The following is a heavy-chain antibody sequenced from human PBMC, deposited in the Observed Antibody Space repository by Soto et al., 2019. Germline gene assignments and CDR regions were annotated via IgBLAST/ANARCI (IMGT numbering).Heavy chain of an antibody. CDR2: IIPISETT. V-gene: IGHV1-69*01. CDR3: ARSQGSSTSLEIYYYYYYGMDV. CDR1: GGTFSSYA. Sequence: QVQLVQSGAEVKKPGSSVKVSCKASGGTFSSYAISWVRQAPGQGLEWMGGIIPISETTNYAQKFQGRVTITADESKSTAYMELSRLRSEVKGVYYCARSQGSSTSLEIYYYYYYGMDVWGQGTTVTVSS. J-gene: IGHJ6*02. D-gene: IGHD2-2*01.